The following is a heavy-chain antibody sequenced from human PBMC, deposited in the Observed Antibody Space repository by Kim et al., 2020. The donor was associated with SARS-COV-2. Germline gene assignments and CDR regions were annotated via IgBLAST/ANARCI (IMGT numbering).Heavy chain of an antibody. D-gene: IGHD6-13*01. CDR1: GGSFSGYY. Sequence: SETLSLTCAVYGGSFSGYYWSWIRQPPGKGLEWIGEINHSGSTNYNPSLKSRVTISVDTSKNQFSLKLSSVTAADTAVYYCARGLRIPSSSWSKGSWFDPWGQGTLVTVSS. J-gene: IGHJ5*02. CDR3: ARGLRIPSSSWSKGSWFDP. V-gene: IGHV4-34*01. CDR2: INHSGST.